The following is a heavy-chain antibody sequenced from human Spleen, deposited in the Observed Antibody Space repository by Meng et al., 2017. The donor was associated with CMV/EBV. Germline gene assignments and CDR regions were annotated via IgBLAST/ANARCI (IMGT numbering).Heavy chain of an antibody. Sequence: GGSLRLSCAVSGFTIYSYAMHWVRRAPGRGLEWLAVISYDGSNRYSADSVKGRFTISRDNSKDTVFLQMTSLRAEDTAMYFCAKDYSFGYEVHYSDYWGQGTLVTVSS. CDR2: ISYDGSNR. V-gene: IGHV3-30*04. J-gene: IGHJ4*02. CDR1: GFTIYSYA. D-gene: IGHD3-22*01. CDR3: AKDYSFGYEVHYSDY.